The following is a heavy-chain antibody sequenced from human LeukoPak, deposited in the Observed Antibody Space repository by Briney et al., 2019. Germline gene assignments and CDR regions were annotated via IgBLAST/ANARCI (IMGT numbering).Heavy chain of an antibody. CDR1: GDTVSSNSAA. J-gene: IGHJ3*01. V-gene: IGHV6-1*01. CDR3: AREPSWSHAFDL. Sequence: SQTLSLTCAISGDTVSSNSAAWNWIRQSPSGGLEWLGRTYYTSKWYSDYEVSVQSRITINPDASKNQFSLQLKSVTPEDTAVYYCAREPSWSHAFDLWGQGTMVTVSS. CDR2: TYYTSKWYS. D-gene: IGHD6-13*01.